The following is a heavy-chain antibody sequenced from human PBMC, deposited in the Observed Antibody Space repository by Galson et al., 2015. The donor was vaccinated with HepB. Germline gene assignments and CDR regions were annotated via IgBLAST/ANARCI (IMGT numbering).Heavy chain of an antibody. CDR1: GYTFTRYY. J-gene: IGHJ3*02. D-gene: IGHD2-2*01. CDR2: INPSGGST. Sequence: SVKVSCKASGYTFTRYYMHWVRQAPGQGLEWMGIINPSGGSTSYAQKFQGRVTMTRDTSTSTVYMELSSLRSEDTAVYYCARVGYCSSTSCYDAFDIWGQGTMVTVSS. V-gene: IGHV1-46*01. CDR3: ARVGYCSSTSCYDAFDI.